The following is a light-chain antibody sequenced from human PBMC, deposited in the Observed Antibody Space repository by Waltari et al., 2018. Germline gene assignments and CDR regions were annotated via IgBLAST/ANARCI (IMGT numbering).Light chain of an antibody. CDR2: EAS. CDR1: QSVSSY. V-gene: IGKV3-11*01. Sequence: DIVLTQSPATLSLSPGERPTLSCRASQSVSSYLGWYQQKQGQAPRLLIYEASNRATGIPARFSGSGSGTDFTLTISSLEPEDFAVYYCQQRSNWPGTFGQGTKLEI. J-gene: IGKJ2*01. CDR3: QQRSNWPGT.